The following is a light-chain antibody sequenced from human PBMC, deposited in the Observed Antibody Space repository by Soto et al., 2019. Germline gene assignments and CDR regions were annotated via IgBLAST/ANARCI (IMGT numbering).Light chain of an antibody. V-gene: IGLV1-47*01. Sequence: QSVLTQPPSASGTPGQRVTISCSGSSFNFGSNYVYWYQQLPGTAPKLLIYSNNQRPSGVPDRFSGSKSGTSASLAISGLRSEDEAEYYCAAWDDSLSVVFGGGTKLTVL. J-gene: IGLJ2*01. CDR1: SFNFGSNY. CDR3: AAWDDSLSVV. CDR2: SNN.